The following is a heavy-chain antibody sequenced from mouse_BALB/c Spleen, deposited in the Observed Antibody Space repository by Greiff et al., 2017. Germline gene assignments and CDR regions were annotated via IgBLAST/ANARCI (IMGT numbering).Heavy chain of an antibody. J-gene: IGHJ4*01. Sequence: EVQLQQSGPELVKPGASVKMSCKASGYTFTSYVMHWVKQKPGQGLEWIGYINPYNDGTKYNEKFKGKATLTSDKSSSTAYMELSSLTSEDSAVYYCARWVYYGYAKGAMDYWGQGTSVTVSS. CDR1: GYTFTSYV. CDR2: INPYNDGT. D-gene: IGHD2-2*01. CDR3: ARWVYYGYAKGAMDY. V-gene: IGHV1-14*01.